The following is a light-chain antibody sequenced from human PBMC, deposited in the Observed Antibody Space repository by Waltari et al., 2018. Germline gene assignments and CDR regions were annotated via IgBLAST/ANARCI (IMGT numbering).Light chain of an antibody. CDR2: WAS. J-gene: IGKJ2*01. Sequence: DIVMTQSPDSLAVSLGERATINCKSSQNILYNSVNQNYLAWYQQRPGQPPRLLIYWASVRESGVPDRFSGSGSGTDFTLTITSLQAEDVALYFCQQYYTIPATFGQGTKLEIK. CDR3: QQYYTIPAT. CDR1: QNILYNSVNQNY. V-gene: IGKV4-1*01.